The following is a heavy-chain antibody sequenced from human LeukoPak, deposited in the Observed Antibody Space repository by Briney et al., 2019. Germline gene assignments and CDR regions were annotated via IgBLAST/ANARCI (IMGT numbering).Heavy chain of an antibody. CDR3: ARVVAAVADNWFDP. CDR2: INHSGST. Sequence: NPSETLSLTCAVYGGSFSGYYWSWIRQPPGKGLEWIGEINHSGSTNYNPSLKSRVTISVDTSKNQFSLKLSSVTAADMAVYYCARVVAAVADNWFDPWGQGTLVTVSS. D-gene: IGHD6-19*01. CDR1: GGSFSGYY. J-gene: IGHJ5*02. V-gene: IGHV4-34*01.